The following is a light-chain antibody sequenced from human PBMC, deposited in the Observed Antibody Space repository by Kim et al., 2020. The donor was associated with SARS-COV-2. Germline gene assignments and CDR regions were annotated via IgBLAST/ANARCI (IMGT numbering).Light chain of an antibody. CDR1: IGAVTVGYD. V-gene: IGLV7-43*01. J-gene: IGLJ3*02. Sequence: GKVISTWPSGIGAVTVGYDPNWFQQKPGQAPRPLIYVTSSKPPGTPARFSGSLFGGKPARTLSGGRPREEVEYYCLHNYGGANLWVFGGGTQRTVL. CDR3: LHNYGGANLWV. CDR2: VTS.